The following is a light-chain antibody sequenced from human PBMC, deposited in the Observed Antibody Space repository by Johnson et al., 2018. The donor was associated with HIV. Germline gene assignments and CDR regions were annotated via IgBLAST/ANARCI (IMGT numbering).Light chain of an antibody. CDR3: GAWDGRLSVYV. Sequence: QSVLTQPPSVSAAPGRWVTVSCSGTTSNIGDHSVSWFQHLPGAAPKLLIYDNDRRPSGVPDRFSGSKSAASATLDITGLQSGDEGDYYCGAWDGRLSVYVFGTGTTVTV. CDR1: TSNIGDHS. J-gene: IGLJ1*01. CDR2: DND. V-gene: IGLV1-51*02.